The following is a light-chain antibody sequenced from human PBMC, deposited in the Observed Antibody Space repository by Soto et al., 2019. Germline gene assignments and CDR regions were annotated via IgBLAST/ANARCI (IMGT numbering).Light chain of an antibody. CDR2: AAS. V-gene: IGKV1-6*01. CDR3: LQDYNYPWT. CDR1: QGIRND. J-gene: IGKJ1*01. Sequence: AIQMTQSPSSLSASVGDRVTITCRASQGIRNDLGWYQQKPGKAPKLLIYAASSLQSGVPSRFSGSGSGTDFPLTISSLQPEDFAPYYCLQDYNYPWTFGQGTKGEIK.